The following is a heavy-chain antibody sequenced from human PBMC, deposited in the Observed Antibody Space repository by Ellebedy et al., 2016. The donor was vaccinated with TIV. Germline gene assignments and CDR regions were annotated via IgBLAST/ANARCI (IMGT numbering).Heavy chain of an antibody. CDR1: GGSFSGYY. CDR3: ARGQWLRLRCRFDP. J-gene: IGHJ5*02. CDR2: INHSGST. Sequence: SETLSLTCAVYGGSFSGYYWSWIRQPPGKGLEWIGEINHSGSTNYNPSLKSRVTVSVDTSKNQFSLKLSSVTAADTAVYYCARGQWLRLRCRFDPWGQGTLVTVSS. D-gene: IGHD5-12*01. V-gene: IGHV4-34*01.